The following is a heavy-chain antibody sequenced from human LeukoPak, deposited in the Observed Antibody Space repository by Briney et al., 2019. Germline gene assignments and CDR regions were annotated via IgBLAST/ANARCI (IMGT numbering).Heavy chain of an antibody. CDR3: ARSKQQLVGEGFGWFDP. CDR2: IHYSGST. J-gene: IGHJ5*02. D-gene: IGHD6-13*01. V-gene: IGHV4-59*01. Sequence: SETLSLTCTVSGGSISSYYWSWIRQPPGKGLEWIAYIHYSGSTKYNPSLNSRATISLDTSKNQFSLKLSSVTAADTAVYYCARSKQQLVGEGFGWFDPWGQGTLVTVSS. CDR1: GGSISSYY.